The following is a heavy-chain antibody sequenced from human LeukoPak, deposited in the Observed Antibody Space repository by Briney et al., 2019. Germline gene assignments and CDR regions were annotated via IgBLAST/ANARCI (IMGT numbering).Heavy chain of an antibody. V-gene: IGHV3-30*04. CDR1: GFTFSSYA. D-gene: IGHD5-12*01. Sequence: PGGSLRLSCAASGFTFSSYAMHWVRQAPGKGPEWVAVISYDGSNKYYADSVKGRFTISRDNSKNTLYLQMNSLRAEDTAVYYCARSLDIVATIVDYWGQGTLVTVSS. J-gene: IGHJ4*02. CDR2: ISYDGSNK. CDR3: ARSLDIVATIVDY.